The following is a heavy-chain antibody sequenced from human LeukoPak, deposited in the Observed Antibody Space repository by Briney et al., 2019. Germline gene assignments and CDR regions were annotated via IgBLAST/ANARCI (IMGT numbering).Heavy chain of an antibody. CDR2: ISGSGSST. D-gene: IGHD6-19*01. Sequence: GGSLRLSCAASGFTFSNYAMTWVRQAPGKGLEWVSGISGSGSSTYYADSAKGRFTLSRDYPKNTLYLQMNSLRAEDTAVYYCAKDRIAVVPEVMDYWGQGTLVTVSS. CDR1: GFTFSNYA. CDR3: AKDRIAVVPEVMDY. V-gene: IGHV3-23*01. J-gene: IGHJ4*02.